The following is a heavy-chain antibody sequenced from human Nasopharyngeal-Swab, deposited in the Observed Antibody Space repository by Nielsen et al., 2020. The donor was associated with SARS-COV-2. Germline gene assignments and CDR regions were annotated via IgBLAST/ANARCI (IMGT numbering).Heavy chain of an antibody. D-gene: IGHD3/OR15-3a*01. CDR2: IDPSDSYT. CDR3: ARAGLPDTYYYYYVMDV. CDR1: GYSFTSYW. V-gene: IGHV5-10-1*01. Sequence: GASLKISCKGSGYSFTSYWISWVRQMPGKGLEWMGRIDPSDSYTNYSPSFQGHVTISADKSISTAYLQWSSLKASDTAMYYCARAGLPDTYYYYYVMDVWGQGTTVTVSS. J-gene: IGHJ6*02.